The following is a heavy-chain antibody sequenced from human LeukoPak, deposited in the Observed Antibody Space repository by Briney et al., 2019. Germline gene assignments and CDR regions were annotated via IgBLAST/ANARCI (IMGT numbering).Heavy chain of an antibody. CDR3: ARAAYCGGDCYYYFDS. Sequence: GGSLRLSCAASGFTFSSYAMNWVRQAPGKGLEWVSTISGSGGDTYYADSVKGRFTISRDNGKNSLFLQLSSLRAEDTAVYYCARAAYCGGDCYYYFDSWGQGTLVTVSS. CDR1: GFTFSSYA. V-gene: IGHV3-23*01. J-gene: IGHJ4*02. CDR2: ISGSGGDT. D-gene: IGHD2-21*02.